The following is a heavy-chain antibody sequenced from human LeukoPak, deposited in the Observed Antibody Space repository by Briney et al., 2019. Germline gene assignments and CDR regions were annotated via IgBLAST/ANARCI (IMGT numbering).Heavy chain of an antibody. Sequence: GGSLRLSCAASGFTFSSYSMNWVRQAPGKGLEWVSYISSTSSTIYYADSVKGRFTISRDTAKNSLYLQMNSLRAEDTAVYYCARGFVVVPAANGYWGQGTLVTVSS. J-gene: IGHJ4*02. V-gene: IGHV3-48*01. D-gene: IGHD2-2*01. CDR1: GFTFSSYS. CDR2: ISSTSSTI. CDR3: ARGFVVVPAANGY.